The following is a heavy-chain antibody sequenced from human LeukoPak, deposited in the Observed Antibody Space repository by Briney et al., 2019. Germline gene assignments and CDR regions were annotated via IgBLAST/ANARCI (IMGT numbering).Heavy chain of an antibody. CDR1: GFTFSSYS. V-gene: IGHV3-21*01. Sequence: PGGSLRLSCAASGFTFSSYSMNWVRQAPGTGLEWVSSISSGSSYIYYADSVKGRFTISRDNAKNSLYLQMNSLRAEDTAVYYCARNLAVASPFDYWGQGTLVTVSS. CDR3: ARNLAVASPFDY. CDR2: ISSGSSYI. J-gene: IGHJ4*02. D-gene: IGHD6-19*01.